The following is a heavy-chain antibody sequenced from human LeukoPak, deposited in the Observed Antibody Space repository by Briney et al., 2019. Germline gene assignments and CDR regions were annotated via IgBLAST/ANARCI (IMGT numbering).Heavy chain of an antibody. J-gene: IGHJ4*02. CDR1: GFTFSSYS. D-gene: IGHD2-2*01. CDR2: ISSSSSYI. V-gene: IGHV3-21*01. CDR3: ARADQYCSSTSCYAGPDY. Sequence: GGSLRLSCAASGFTFSSYSMNWVRQAPGKGLEGVSSISSSSSYIYYADSVKGRFTISRDNAKNSLYLQMNSLRAEDTAVYYCARADQYCSSTSCYAGPDYWGQGTLVTVSS.